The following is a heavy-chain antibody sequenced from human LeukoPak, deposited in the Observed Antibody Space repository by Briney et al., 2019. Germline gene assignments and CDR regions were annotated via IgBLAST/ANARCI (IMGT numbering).Heavy chain of an antibody. CDR1: GYTFTSYG. V-gene: IGHV1-18*01. Sequence: ASVKVSCKASGYTFTSYGISWVRQAPGQGLEWMGWISAYNGNTNYAQKLQGRVTMTTDTSTSTAYMELRSLRSDDTAVYYCARVRITMVRGAPNYFDYWGQGTPVTVSS. D-gene: IGHD3-10*01. CDR2: ISAYNGNT. CDR3: ARVRITMVRGAPNYFDY. J-gene: IGHJ4*02.